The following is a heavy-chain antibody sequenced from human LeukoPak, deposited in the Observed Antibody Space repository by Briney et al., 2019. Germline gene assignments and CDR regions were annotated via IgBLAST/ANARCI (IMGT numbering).Heavy chain of an antibody. Sequence: GRSLRLSCAASGFTFSNYSMNWVRQAPGKGLEWISFISSGGGATYYADSVKGRFTISRDNAKNSLYLQMNGLRDEDTADYYCARVGSAGSSGGDYWGQGTLVTVSS. D-gene: IGHD2-15*01. V-gene: IGHV3-48*02. CDR2: ISSGGGAT. CDR1: GFTFSNYS. CDR3: ARVGSAGSSGGDY. J-gene: IGHJ4*02.